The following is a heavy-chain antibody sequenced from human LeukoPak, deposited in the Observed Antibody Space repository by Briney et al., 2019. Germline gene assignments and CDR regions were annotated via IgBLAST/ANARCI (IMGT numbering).Heavy chain of an antibody. J-gene: IGHJ4*02. V-gene: IGHV3-23*01. CDR2: VSASSGST. D-gene: IGHD3-16*02. CDR1: GFTFSSYA. CDR3: AKGRRDTSDSSLDS. Sequence: PGRSLRLSCAASGFTFSSYAMSWVRQAPGKGLEWVSVVSASSGSTYYADSVKGRFTISRDSSKNTLYMQMNSLRAEDTAVYYCAKGRRDTSDSSLDSWGQGTLVTVSS.